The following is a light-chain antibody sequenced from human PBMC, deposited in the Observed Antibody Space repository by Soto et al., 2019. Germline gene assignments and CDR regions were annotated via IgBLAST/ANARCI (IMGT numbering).Light chain of an antibody. J-gene: IGKJ5*01. CDR3: QQRNVWPPIT. CDR2: DST. CDR1: QSIHTS. V-gene: IGKV3-11*01. Sequence: VLTQSPATLSLSPGERATLSCRASQSIHTSLAWYQQKPGQPPRLVVYDSTLRANGVPDRFGGSRSGTEFTLTINNLEPGDFAVYSCQQRNVWPPITVGQGTRLEIK.